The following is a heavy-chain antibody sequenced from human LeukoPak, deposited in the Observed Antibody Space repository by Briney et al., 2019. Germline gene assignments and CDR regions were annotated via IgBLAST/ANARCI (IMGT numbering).Heavy chain of an antibody. CDR2: IAWNTGNT. Sequence: RGRSLRLSCAASGFSLDEYAMHWGPQAPGKGLERVSGIAWNTGNTGYADSVKGRFTISRDNAENSLYLQMNSRRAEDTALYYCAKDMNSYGSGSSYNPWGPFDSWGQGTLVTVSS. D-gene: IGHD3-10*01. CDR1: GFSLDEYA. V-gene: IGHV3-9*01. CDR3: AKDMNSYGSGSSYNPWGPFDS. J-gene: IGHJ4*02.